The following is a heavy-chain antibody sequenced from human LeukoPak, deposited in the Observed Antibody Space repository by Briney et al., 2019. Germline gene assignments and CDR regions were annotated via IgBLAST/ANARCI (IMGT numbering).Heavy chain of an antibody. J-gene: IGHJ2*01. CDR3: ARVNDDFWSGYYTQWYFDL. CDR1: GFTFSSYW. CDR2: IKQDGSEK. Sequence: GGSLRLSCAASGFTFSSYWMSWVRQAPGKGLEWVANIKQDGSEKYYVDSVKGRFTISRDNAKNSLYLQMNSLRAEDTAVYYCARVNDDFWSGYYTQWYFDLWGRGTLVTVSS. D-gene: IGHD3-3*01. V-gene: IGHV3-7*01.